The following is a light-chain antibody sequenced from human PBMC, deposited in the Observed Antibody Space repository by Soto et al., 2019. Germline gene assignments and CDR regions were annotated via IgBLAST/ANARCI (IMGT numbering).Light chain of an antibody. CDR3: QQYYSYHEVVT. Sequence: AIRMTQSPSSFSASTGDRVTITCRASQGISSYLAWYQQKPGKAPKLLIYAASTLQSGVPSRFSGSGSGTDFTLTISCLQSEDFATYYCQQYYSYHEVVTFGPGTKVDIK. CDR2: AAS. CDR1: QGISSY. J-gene: IGKJ3*01. V-gene: IGKV1-8*01.